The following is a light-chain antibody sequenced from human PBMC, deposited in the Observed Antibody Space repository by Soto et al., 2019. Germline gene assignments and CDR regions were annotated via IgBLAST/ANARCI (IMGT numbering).Light chain of an antibody. CDR3: QQYNSYSNT. Sequence: DIQMTQSPSSLSASVGDRVTITCRASQDIRNSLGWYQQIPGKAPKRLIYAASSLQSGVPSRFSGSGSGTEFTLTISSLQPDDFATYYCQQYNSYSNTFGQGTKVDIK. CDR2: AAS. J-gene: IGKJ2*01. V-gene: IGKV1-17*01. CDR1: QDIRNS.